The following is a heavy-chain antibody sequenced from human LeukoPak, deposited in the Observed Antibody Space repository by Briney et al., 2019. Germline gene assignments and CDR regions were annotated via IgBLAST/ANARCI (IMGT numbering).Heavy chain of an antibody. CDR3: ARGKGYVDTAMVIYYYYYMDV. CDR2: IYYSGST. CDR1: GGSISSSSYY. D-gene: IGHD5-18*01. J-gene: IGHJ6*03. Sequence: SETLSLTCTVSGGSISSSSYYWGWIRQPPGKGLEWIGSIYYSGSTYYNPSLKSRVTISVDTSKNQFSLKLSSVTAADTAVYYCARGKGYVDTAMVIYYYYYMDVWGKGTTVTISS. V-gene: IGHV4-39*07.